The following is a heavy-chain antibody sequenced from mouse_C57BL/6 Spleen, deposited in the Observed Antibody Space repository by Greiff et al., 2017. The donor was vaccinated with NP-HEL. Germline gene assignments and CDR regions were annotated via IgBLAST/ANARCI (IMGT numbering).Heavy chain of an antibody. CDR3: ARALDGYYDFDY. J-gene: IGHJ2*01. CDR1: GYSITSGYY. V-gene: IGHV3-6*01. Sequence: DVKLQESGPGLVKPSQSLSLTCSVTGYSITSGYYWNWIRQFPGNKLEWMGYISYDGSNNYNPSLKNRISITRDTSKNQFFLKLNSVTTEDTATYYCARALDGYYDFDYWGQGTTLTVSS. D-gene: IGHD2-3*01. CDR2: ISYDGSN.